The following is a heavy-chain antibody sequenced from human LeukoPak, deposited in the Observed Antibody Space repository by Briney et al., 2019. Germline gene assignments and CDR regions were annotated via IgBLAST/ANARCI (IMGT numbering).Heavy chain of an antibody. CDR2: INHSGST. D-gene: IGHD2-8*02. CDR1: GASFSGYY. J-gene: IGHJ4*02. Sequence: SETLSLACAVFGASFSGYYWSWIRQPPQKGLEWIGEINHSGSTNYNPSLKSRVTISVDTSKNQFSLKLSSGTAADTAVYYCARGPGEAGGWGEGTLVTVSS. CDR3: ARGPGEAGG. V-gene: IGHV4-34*01.